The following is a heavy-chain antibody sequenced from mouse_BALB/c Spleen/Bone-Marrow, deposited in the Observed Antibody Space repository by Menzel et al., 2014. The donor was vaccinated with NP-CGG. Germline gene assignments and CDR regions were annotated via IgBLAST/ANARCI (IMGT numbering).Heavy chain of an antibody. Sequence: EVKLMESGPELVKPGASVKMSCKASGYTFTSYVMHWVKQKPGQGLEWIGYINPYNDGTKYNEKFKGKATLTSDKSSSTAYMELSSLTSEDSAVYYCARPGGNYVLYAMDYWGQGTSVTVSS. CDR3: ARPGGNYVLYAMDY. CDR1: GYTFTSYV. V-gene: IGHV1-14*01. CDR2: INPYNDGT. D-gene: IGHD2-1*01. J-gene: IGHJ4*01.